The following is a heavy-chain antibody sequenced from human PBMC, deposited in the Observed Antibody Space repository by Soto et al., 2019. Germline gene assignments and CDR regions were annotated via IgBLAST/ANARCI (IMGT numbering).Heavy chain of an antibody. CDR1: GFTFSSYS. V-gene: IGHV3-21*01. CDR2: ISSSSSYI. J-gene: IGHJ6*02. D-gene: IGHD3-3*01. Sequence: PGGSLRLSCAASGFTFSSYSMNWVRQAPGKGLEWVSSISSSSSYIYYADSVKGRFTISRDNAKNSLYLQMNSLRAEDTAVYYCARDPYDFWSGYYTKGRLDYYYYYGMDVWGQGTTVTVSS. CDR3: ARDPYDFWSGYYTKGRLDYYYYYGMDV.